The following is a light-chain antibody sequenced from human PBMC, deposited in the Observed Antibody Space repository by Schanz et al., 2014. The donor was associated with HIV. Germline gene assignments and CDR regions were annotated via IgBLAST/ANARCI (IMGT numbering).Light chain of an antibody. J-gene: IGKJ3*01. CDR2: DAS. V-gene: IGKV1-33*01. CDR1: HNIDNW. CDR3: LQYDSLPFT. Sequence: DIQMTQSPSTLSASVGARVTITCRARHNIDNWLAWYQQKPGKAPKVLIYDASNLETGVPSRFSGRRSGRDFIFTISSLQPEDIATYFCLQYDSLPFTFGPGTKVNIK.